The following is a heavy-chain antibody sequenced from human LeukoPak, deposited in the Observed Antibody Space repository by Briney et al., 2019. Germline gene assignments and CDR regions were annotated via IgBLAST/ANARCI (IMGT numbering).Heavy chain of an antibody. Sequence: ASVKVSCKASGYTFTDYFMHWVRQAPGQGLEWMGWMNSNSGGANYAQKFQGRVTMTRDTSIRAAYMELSRLRSDDTAVYYCARDPYSNYFDYWGQGTLVTVSS. J-gene: IGHJ4*02. CDR2: MNSNSGGA. CDR3: ARDPYSNYFDY. V-gene: IGHV1-2*02. CDR1: GYTFTDYF. D-gene: IGHD5-18*01.